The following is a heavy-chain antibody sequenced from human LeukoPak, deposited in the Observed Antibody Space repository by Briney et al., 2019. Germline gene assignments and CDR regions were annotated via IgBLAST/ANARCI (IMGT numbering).Heavy chain of an antibody. Sequence: PGGSLRLSCAVSGFSVTNNYMSWVGQAPGKGLEWVSVFYVGGATYYADSVKGRFTISRDNSENTLYLQMKSLRAEDTAVYYCARGDGYNFFDYWGQGTLVTVSS. CDR3: ARGDGYNFFDY. J-gene: IGHJ4*02. CDR1: GFSVTNNY. D-gene: IGHD5-24*01. CDR2: FYVGGAT. V-gene: IGHV3-53*01.